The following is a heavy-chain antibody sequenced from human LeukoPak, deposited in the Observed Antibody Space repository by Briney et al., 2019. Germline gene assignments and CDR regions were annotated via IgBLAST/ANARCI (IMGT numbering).Heavy chain of an antibody. Sequence: GRSLRPSCAASGFTFSSYSMNWVRQAPGKGLEWVSSISSSSSYIYYADSVKGRFTISRDNSKNSLYLQMNSLRAEDTAVYYCARAVVPAAPYLDYSGQGTLVTVSS. V-gene: IGHV3-21*01. D-gene: IGHD2-2*01. CDR1: GFTFSSYS. CDR3: ARAVVPAAPYLDY. CDR2: ISSSSSYI. J-gene: IGHJ4*02.